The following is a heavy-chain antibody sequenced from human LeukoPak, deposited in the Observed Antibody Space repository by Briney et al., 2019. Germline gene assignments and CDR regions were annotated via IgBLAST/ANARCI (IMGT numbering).Heavy chain of an antibody. J-gene: IGHJ4*02. CDR1: GASISSSSYY. Sequence: SETLSPTCTVSGASISSSSYYWGWIRQPPGKGLEWIGSIYYTGSTYCNPSLKSRVTISVDTSKNQFSLRLSSVTAADTAVYYCARLPYYYDSGGYFWGQGTLVTVSS. D-gene: IGHD3-22*01. V-gene: IGHV4-39*01. CDR3: ARLPYYYDSGGYF. CDR2: IYYTGST.